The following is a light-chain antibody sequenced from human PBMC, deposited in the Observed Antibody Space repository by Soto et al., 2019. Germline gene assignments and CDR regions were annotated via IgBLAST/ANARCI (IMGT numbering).Light chain of an antibody. V-gene: IGKV3-11*01. Sequence: EILSTQSPATLSFSPGERATLSCRASQSVGSFLAWYQQKPGQAPRLLIYDTSIRATGIPARSSGSGSGTDFTLTISSLEPEDFAVYYCQQRHSWPPTFTXGQGTRREIK. CDR2: DTS. CDR1: QSVGSF. J-gene: IGKJ5*01. CDR3: QQRHSWPPTFT.